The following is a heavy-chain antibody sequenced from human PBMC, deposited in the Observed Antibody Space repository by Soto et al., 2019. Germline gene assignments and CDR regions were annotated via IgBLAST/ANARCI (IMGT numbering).Heavy chain of an antibody. J-gene: IGHJ4*02. V-gene: IGHV4-34*01. CDR2: INHSGGT. CDR3: VRSLRQLVPNASVY. CDR1: GGSFSDYY. D-gene: IGHD6-13*01. Sequence: QVHLQQWGAGLLKPSETLSLTCAVYGGSFSDYYWAWIRQPPGKGLEWIGEINHSGGTNYNPSLKPRVTMSVDTPNKQFSLKVNSVIAADTAVYYCVRSLRQLVPNASVYWGQGTLVTVSS.